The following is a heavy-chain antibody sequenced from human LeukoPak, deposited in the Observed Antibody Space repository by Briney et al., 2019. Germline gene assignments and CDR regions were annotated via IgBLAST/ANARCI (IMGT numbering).Heavy chain of an antibody. CDR1: AYTFTSYC. Sequence: ASVTVSSKPSAYTFTSYCISWVRQAPGHGLEWMGWISTYNGNTNYTQKLQGRVTMSTDTSTSTAYVELRSLRSDDTAVYYCARDARPYYDILTGYLPFDYWGQGALVTVSS. CDR3: ARDARPYYDILTGYLPFDY. J-gene: IGHJ4*02. D-gene: IGHD3-9*01. V-gene: IGHV1-18*01. CDR2: ISTYNGNT.